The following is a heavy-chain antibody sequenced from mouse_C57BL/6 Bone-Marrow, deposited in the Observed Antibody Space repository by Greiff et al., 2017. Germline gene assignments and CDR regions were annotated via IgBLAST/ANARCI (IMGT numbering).Heavy chain of an antibody. CDR1: GFTFSSYG. Sequence: EVMLVESVGDLVKPGGSLKLSCAASGFTFSSYGMSWVRQTPDKRLEWVATISSGGSYTCYPDCVRGRFTISRDNAKNTQYLQMSSLKSEDTAMYDCARRYYYGSGLYFSV. J-gene: IGHJ1*01. CDR2: ISSGGSYT. V-gene: IGHV5-6*02. CDR3: ARRYYYGSGLYFSV. D-gene: IGHD1-1*01.